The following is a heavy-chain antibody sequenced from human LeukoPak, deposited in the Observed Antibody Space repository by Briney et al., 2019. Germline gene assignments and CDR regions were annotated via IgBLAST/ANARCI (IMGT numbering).Heavy chain of an antibody. J-gene: IGHJ4*02. V-gene: IGHV3-11*04. CDR1: GFTFSDYY. CDR2: ISSSGSTI. CDR3: ARDYHYYDSSGYYPHPYFDY. Sequence: PGGSLRLSCAASGFTFSDYYMRWIRQAPGKGLEWVSYISSSGSTIYYADSVKGRFTISRDNAKNSLYLQMNSLRAEDTAVYYCARDYHYYDSSGYYPHPYFDYWGQGTLVTVSS. D-gene: IGHD3-22*01.